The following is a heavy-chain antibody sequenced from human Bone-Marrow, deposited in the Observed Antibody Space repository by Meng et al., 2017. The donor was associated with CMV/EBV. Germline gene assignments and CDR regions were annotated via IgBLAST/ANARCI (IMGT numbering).Heavy chain of an antibody. D-gene: IGHD3-3*01. CDR3: TRGAPPPSYYDFWSGYYPFDY. Sequence: GGSLRLSCTVSGFTFGDYPMSWFRQAPGKGLEWVGFIKSKSYGGATEYAASVSGRFTITRDDSKSIAYLEMNSLKTEDTAVYYCTRGAPPPSYYDFWSGYYPFDYWGQGTLVTVSS. V-gene: IGHV3-49*03. CDR1: GFTFGDYP. CDR2: IKSKSYGGAT. J-gene: IGHJ4*02.